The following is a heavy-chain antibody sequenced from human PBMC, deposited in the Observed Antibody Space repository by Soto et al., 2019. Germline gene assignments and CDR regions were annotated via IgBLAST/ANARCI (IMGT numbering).Heavy chain of an antibody. CDR3: AREYGSGKLFDP. V-gene: IGHV4-34*01. D-gene: IGHD3-10*01. CDR1: GGSFSGYY. Sequence: QVQLQQWGAGLLKPSETLSLTCAVYGGSFSGYYWSWIRQPPGKGLGWIGEISHNGSTNYNPSLKSRVTISVDTSKHQFSLKLSSVTAADTAVYYCAREYGSGKLFDPWGQGTLVTVSS. CDR2: ISHNGST. J-gene: IGHJ5*02.